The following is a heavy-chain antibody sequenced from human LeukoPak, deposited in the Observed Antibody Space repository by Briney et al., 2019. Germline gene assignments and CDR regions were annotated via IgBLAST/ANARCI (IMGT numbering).Heavy chain of an antibody. J-gene: IGHJ4*02. CDR3: ARASTSCYDY. CDR1: GFTFDDYA. D-gene: IGHD2-2*01. Sequence: GGSLRLSCAASGFTFDDYAMHWVRQAPGKGLEWVSGISWNSGSIGYADSVKGRFTISRDNAKNSLYLQINSLRAEDTAVYYCARASTSCYDYWGQGTLVTVSS. V-gene: IGHV3-9*01. CDR2: ISWNSGSI.